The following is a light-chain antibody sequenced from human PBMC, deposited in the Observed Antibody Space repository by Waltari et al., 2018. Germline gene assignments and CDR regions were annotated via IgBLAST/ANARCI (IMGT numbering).Light chain of an antibody. CDR3: QQYNTYSGT. J-gene: IGKJ1*01. CDR2: KAS. Sequence: DIQMTQSPSTLSASVGDRVTITCRASQSTSEYLAWYQQKPGKAPKLLIYKASSLESGVPSRFSGSGSGTEVTLTISSLQPDDFATYYCQQYNTYSGTFGRGTTVDVK. V-gene: IGKV1-5*03. CDR1: QSTSEY.